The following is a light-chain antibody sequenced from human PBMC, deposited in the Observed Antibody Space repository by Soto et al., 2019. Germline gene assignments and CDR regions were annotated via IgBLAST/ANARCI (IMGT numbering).Light chain of an antibody. V-gene: IGKV3-20*01. Sequence: EIVLTHAPGTLSLSPGEGATLSCRASQIVGSSYLAWYQQKPGQAPRLLIYVASSRATGIPDRFSGSGYGTDFTLTISRLEPEDFAVYYCQQYGTSSWTFGQGTKVDIK. J-gene: IGKJ1*01. CDR1: QIVGSSY. CDR3: QQYGTSSWT. CDR2: VAS.